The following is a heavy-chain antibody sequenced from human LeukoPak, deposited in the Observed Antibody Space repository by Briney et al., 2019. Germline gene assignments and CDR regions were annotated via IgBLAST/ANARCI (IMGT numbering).Heavy chain of an antibody. V-gene: IGHV3-30*02. J-gene: IGHJ4*02. CDR1: GFTFSSYG. D-gene: IGHD4-23*01. CDR3: ACDYGGNSGVDY. Sequence: GGSLRLSCAASGFTFSSYGMHWVRQAPGKGLEWVTSIWFDGSDKYYADSVKGRFTISRDNSKNTLYLQMNSLRAEDTAVYYCACDYGGNSGVDYWGQGTLVTVSS. CDR2: IWFDGSDK.